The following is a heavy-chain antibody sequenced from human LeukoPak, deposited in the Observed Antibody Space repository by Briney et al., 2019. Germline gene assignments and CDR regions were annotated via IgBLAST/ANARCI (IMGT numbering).Heavy chain of an antibody. D-gene: IGHD3-9*01. CDR1: GFTFGDYA. CDR3: AKVSRRYFDWLPVYFDY. CDR2: ISWNSGSI. J-gene: IGHJ4*02. Sequence: SLRLSCAASGFTFGDYAMHWVRQAPGKGLEWVSGISWNSGSIGYADSVKGRFTISRDNAKNSLYLQMNSLRAEDTALYYCAKVSRRYFDWLPVYFDYWGQGTLVTVSS. V-gene: IGHV3-9*01.